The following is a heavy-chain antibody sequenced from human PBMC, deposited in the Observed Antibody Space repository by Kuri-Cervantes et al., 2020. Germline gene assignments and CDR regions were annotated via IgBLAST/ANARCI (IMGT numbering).Heavy chain of an antibody. CDR1: GFTFSSYS. V-gene: IGHV3-9*01. Sequence: GGSLRLSCAASGFTFSSYSMNRVRQAPGKGLEWVSGISWNSGSIGYADSVKGRFTISRDNAKNSLYLQMNSLRAEDTALYYCAKGVVVTRYGMDVWGQGTTVTVSS. D-gene: IGHD3-22*01. CDR3: AKGVVVTRYGMDV. J-gene: IGHJ6*02. CDR2: ISWNSGSI.